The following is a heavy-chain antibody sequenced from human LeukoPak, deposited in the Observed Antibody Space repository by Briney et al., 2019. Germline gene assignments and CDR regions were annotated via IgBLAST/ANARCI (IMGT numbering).Heavy chain of an antibody. V-gene: IGHV4-4*09. CDR3: ARGPNENWNGPRNWFDP. CDR2: LCNSGPT. J-gene: IGHJ5*02. D-gene: IGHD1-1*01. CDR1: GGSVTNYC. Sequence: PSETLPLICTVSGGSVTNYCWSWIRQSPEKGLEYIGFLCNSGPTYYNPSLQSRVTISVDTSRNQFSLRVTSVTAADTATYYCARGPNENWNGPRNWFDPWGQGTLVTVSS.